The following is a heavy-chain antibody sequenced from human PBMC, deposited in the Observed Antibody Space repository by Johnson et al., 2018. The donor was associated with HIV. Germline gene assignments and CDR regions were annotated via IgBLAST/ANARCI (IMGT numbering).Heavy chain of an antibody. J-gene: IGHJ3*02. CDR1: GFTFSDYY. CDR2: ISSSGSTI. Sequence: QVQLVESGGGVVQPGGSLRLSCAASGFTFSDYYMSWIRQAPGKGLEWVSYISSSGSTIYSAASMQGRFTNSRDNAKNSLYLQMNSLRAEDTALYYCARSKDCSGGSCPDGFDIWGQGTMVIVSS. D-gene: IGHD2-15*01. V-gene: IGHV3-11*04. CDR3: ARSKDCSGGSCPDGFDI.